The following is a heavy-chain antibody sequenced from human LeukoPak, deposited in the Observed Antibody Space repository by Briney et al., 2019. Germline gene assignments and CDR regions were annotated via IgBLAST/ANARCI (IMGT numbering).Heavy chain of an antibody. CDR2: ISYDGNNK. CDR1: GFTFSSYG. CDR3: AKDPGGGSYYFDS. J-gene: IGHJ4*02. Sequence: PGGSLRLSCAASGFTFSSYGMHWVRQAPGKGLEWVAVISYDGNNKYYAESVKGRFTISRDNPKNTLYLHMNSLRAEDTAVYFCAKDPGGGSYYFDSWGQGTQVTVSS. D-gene: IGHD5-12*01. V-gene: IGHV3-30*18.